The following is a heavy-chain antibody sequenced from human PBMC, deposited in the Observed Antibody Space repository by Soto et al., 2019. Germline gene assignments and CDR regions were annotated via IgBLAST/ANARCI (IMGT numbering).Heavy chain of an antibody. Sequence: GGSLRLSCAASGFTFSSYGMHWVRQAPGKGLEWVAVIWYDGSNKYYADSVKGRFTISRDNSKNTLYLQMNSLRAEDTAVYYCARDGYSSSYSDYWGQGTLVTVSS. CDR1: GFTFSSYG. V-gene: IGHV3-33*01. J-gene: IGHJ4*02. CDR3: ARDGYSSSYSDY. CDR2: IWYDGSNK. D-gene: IGHD6-6*01.